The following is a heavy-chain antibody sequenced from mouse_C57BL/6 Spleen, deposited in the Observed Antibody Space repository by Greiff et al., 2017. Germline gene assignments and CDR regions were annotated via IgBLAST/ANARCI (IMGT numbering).Heavy chain of an antibody. V-gene: IGHV5-12*01. Sequence: EVKLVESGGGLVQPGGSLKLSCAASGFTFSDYYMYWVRQTPEKRLEWVAYISNGGGSTYYPDTVKGRFTISRDNAKNTLYLQMSRLKSEDTAMYYCARQFFAYWGQGTLVTVSA. CDR2: ISNGGGST. CDR1: GFTFSDYY. J-gene: IGHJ3*01. CDR3: ARQFFAY.